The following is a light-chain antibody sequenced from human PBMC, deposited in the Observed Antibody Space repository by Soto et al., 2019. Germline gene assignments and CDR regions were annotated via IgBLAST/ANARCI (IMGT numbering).Light chain of an antibody. CDR2: GAS. V-gene: IGKV3-20*01. CDR3: QQYGSSPPYT. CDR1: QSVSSSY. J-gene: IGKJ2*01. Sequence: EIVLTQSPGTLSLSPGERATLSCRASQSVSSSYLAWYQQKPGQAPRLLIYGASSMATGIPDRFSGSGSVTDFTLTISSLEPEDFAVYYCQQYGSSPPYTFGQGTKLEIK.